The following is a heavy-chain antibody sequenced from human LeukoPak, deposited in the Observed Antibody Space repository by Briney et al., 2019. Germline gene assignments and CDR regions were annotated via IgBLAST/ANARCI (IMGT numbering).Heavy chain of an antibody. CDR2: INPNSGDT. D-gene: IGHD1-26*01. V-gene: IGHV1-2*02. CDR3: ARDVVGATTIFDY. J-gene: IGHJ4*02. CDR1: GYTFTAYY. Sequence: EASVKVSCKASGYTFTAYYMHWLRQAPGQGLEWMGWINPNSGDTNYAQKFQGRVTMTRDTSISTAYMELSRLRSDDTAVYYCARDVVGATTIFDYWGQGTLVTVSS.